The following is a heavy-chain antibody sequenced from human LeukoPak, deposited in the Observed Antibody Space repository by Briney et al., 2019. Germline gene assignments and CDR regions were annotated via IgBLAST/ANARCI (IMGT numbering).Heavy chain of an antibody. J-gene: IGHJ6*03. CDR2: IIPIFGTA. V-gene: IGHV1-69*13. Sequence: SVKVSCKASGGTFSSYAISWVRQAPGRGLEWMGGIIPIFGTANYAQKFQGRVTITADESTSTAYMELSSLRSEDTAVYYCARGSLVRGVKYYYYYMDVWGKGTTVTVSS. CDR1: GGTFSSYA. CDR3: ARGSLVRGVKYYYYYMDV. D-gene: IGHD3-10*01.